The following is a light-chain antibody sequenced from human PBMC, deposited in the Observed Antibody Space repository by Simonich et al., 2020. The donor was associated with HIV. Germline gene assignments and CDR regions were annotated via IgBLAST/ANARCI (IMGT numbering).Light chain of an antibody. Sequence: EIVMTQTPLSLSVTPGQPASISCRSSQSLLHTDGKTYLYWYLQKPGQSPRLLIYAVSTRFSGVPDRFSGSGSGTHFTLKIGRVEAEDVGVYYCMQSIQLPLTFGGGTKVEIK. CDR2: AVS. CDR3: MQSIQLPLT. V-gene: IGKV2D-29*02. CDR1: QSLLHTDGKTY. J-gene: IGKJ4*01.